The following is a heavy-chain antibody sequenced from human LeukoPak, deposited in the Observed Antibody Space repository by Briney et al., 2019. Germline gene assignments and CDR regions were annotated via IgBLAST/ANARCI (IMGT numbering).Heavy chain of an antibody. CDR2: MNPNSGNT. CDR1: GYTFTSYY. Sequence: ASVKVSCKASGYTFTSYYIHWVRQATGQGLEWMGWMNPNSGNTGYAQKFQGRVTMTRNTSISTAYMELSSLRSEDTAVYYCARENYGDYVSAFDIWGQGTMVTVSS. CDR3: ARENYGDYVSAFDI. J-gene: IGHJ3*02. D-gene: IGHD4-17*01. V-gene: IGHV1-8*02.